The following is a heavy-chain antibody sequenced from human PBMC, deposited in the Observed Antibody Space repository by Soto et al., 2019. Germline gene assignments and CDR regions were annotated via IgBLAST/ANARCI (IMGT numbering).Heavy chain of an antibody. J-gene: IGHJ4*01. CDR2: ISGSGGSP. Sequence: EVQLLESGGGLVQPGGSLRLSCAASGFTFNSYTMAWVRQAPGKGLEWVSSISGSGGSPSYADSVQGRFTISRDNSRNTISLKMNSLRAEDTATYYCAKARCTGNSCYVPDYWGHGSLVTVSS. D-gene: IGHD2-8*02. CDR1: GFTFNSYT. CDR3: AKARCTGNSCYVPDY. V-gene: IGHV3-23*01.